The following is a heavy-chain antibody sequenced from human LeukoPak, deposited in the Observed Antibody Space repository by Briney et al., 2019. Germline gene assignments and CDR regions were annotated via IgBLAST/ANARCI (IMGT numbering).Heavy chain of an antibody. CDR2: ISGSGGST. CDR1: GFTFSSYA. CDR3: AKDYPGGIGGLSFDY. Sequence: HPGGSLRLSCAASGFTFSSYAMSRVRQAPGKGLEWVSAISGSGGSTYYADSVKGRFTISRDNSKNTLYLQMNSLRAEDTAVYYCAKDYPGGIGGLSFDYWGQGTLVTVSS. D-gene: IGHD1-14*01. J-gene: IGHJ4*02. V-gene: IGHV3-23*01.